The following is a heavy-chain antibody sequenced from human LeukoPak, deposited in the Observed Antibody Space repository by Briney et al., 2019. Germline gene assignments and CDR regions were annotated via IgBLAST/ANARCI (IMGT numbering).Heavy chain of an antibody. D-gene: IGHD3-10*01. V-gene: IGHV1-2*06. Sequence: PGGSLRLSCAASGFTFSSYGMHWVRQAPGQGLEWMGRINPNSGGTNYAQKFQGRVTMTRDTSISTAYMELSRLRSDDTAVYYCARDLGGSGEKSGWGQGTLVTVSS. CDR3: ARDLGGSGEKSG. CDR1: GFTFSSYG. CDR2: INPNSGGT. J-gene: IGHJ4*02.